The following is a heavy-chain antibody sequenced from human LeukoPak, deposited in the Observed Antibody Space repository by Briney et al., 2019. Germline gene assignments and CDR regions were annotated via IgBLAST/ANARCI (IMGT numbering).Heavy chain of an antibody. CDR2: ISGYNGNT. CDR1: GHTFTRYG. Sequence: ASVKVSCKASGHTFTRYGISWVRQAPGQGPEWMGWISGYNGNTNYAQKLQGRVTMTTDTSTSTLYMEVRSLRSDDTAVYYCARDHGHKSVDYWGQGTLVTVSS. D-gene: IGHD2-21*01. J-gene: IGHJ4*02. V-gene: IGHV1-18*01. CDR3: ARDHGHKSVDY.